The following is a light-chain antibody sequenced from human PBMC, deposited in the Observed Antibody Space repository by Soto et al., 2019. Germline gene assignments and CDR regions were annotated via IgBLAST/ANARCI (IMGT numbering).Light chain of an antibody. CDR1: QRFXSN. CDR3: QQYNNWTGT. V-gene: IGKV3-15*01. CDR2: CAS. J-gene: IGKJ1*01. Sequence: DKEMTPSPSALSVSPGERATLSCRASQRFXSNLAWYQQKPGQAPSVITYCASTMATGSPARFSGSGSATEFTLTISSLQSEDFLVYYCQQYNNWTGTFGQGTKVDI.